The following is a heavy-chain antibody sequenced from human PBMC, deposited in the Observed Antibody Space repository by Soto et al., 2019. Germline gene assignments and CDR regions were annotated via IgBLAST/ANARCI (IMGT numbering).Heavy chain of an antibody. CDR2: INHSGST. CDR1: GGSFSGYY. D-gene: IGHD6-13*01. V-gene: IGHV4-34*01. J-gene: IGHJ3*02. Sequence: SSETLSLTCAVYGGSFSGYYWSWIRQPPGKGLEWIGEINHSGSTNYNPSLKSRVTISVDTSKNQFSLKLSSVTAADTAVYYCARAKIAAAGRAFDIWGQGTMVTVSS. CDR3: ARAKIAAAGRAFDI.